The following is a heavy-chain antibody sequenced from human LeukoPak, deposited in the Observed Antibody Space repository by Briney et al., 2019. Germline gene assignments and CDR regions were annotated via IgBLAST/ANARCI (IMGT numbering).Heavy chain of an antibody. Sequence: GGSLRLSCAASGFTFSSYGMHWVRQAPGKGLEWMAFIRYDGSNKYYADSVKGRFTISRDNSKNTLYLQMNSLRAEDTAVYYCAKDLSTFQLYYYDSSGHDYWGQGTLVTVSS. CDR3: AKDLSTFQLYYYDSSGHDY. CDR2: IRYDGSNK. CDR1: GFTFSSYG. D-gene: IGHD3-22*01. V-gene: IGHV3-30*02. J-gene: IGHJ4*02.